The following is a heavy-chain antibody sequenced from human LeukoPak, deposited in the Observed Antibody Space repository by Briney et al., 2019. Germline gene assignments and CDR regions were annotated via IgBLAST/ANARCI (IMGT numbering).Heavy chain of an antibody. J-gene: IGHJ6*03. CDR2: IKQDGSEK. V-gene: IGHV3-7*01. Sequence: GGSLRLSCAASGFTFSSYWMSWVHQAPGKGLEWVANIKQDGSEKYYVDSVKGRFTISRDNAKNSLYLQMNSLRAEDTAVYYCARDSRGAAALYYYYYMDVWGKGTTVTVSS. CDR3: ARDSRGAAALYYYYYMDV. D-gene: IGHD6-13*01. CDR1: GFTFSSYW.